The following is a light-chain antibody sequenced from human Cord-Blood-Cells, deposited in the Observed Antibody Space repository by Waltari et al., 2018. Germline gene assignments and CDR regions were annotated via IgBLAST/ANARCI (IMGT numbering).Light chain of an antibody. CDR2: MNK. CDR1: SSNIGSNT. J-gene: IGLJ3*02. V-gene: IGLV1-44*01. Sequence: QSVLTQPPSASGTPGQRVTTSCSGSSSNIGSNTVNWYQQLPGTAPKLLIYMNKQRPSGVPDRFSGSKSGTSASLAISGLQSEDEADYYCAAWDDSLNGRVFGGGTKLTVL. CDR3: AAWDDSLNGRV.